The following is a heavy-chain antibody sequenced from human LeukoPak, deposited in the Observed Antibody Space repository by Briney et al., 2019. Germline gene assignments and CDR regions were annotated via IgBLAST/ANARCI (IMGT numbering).Heavy chain of an antibody. J-gene: IGHJ4*02. Sequence: GGSLRLSCAASGFTFDDYTMHWVRQAPGKGLEWVSLISWDGGSTYYADSVKGRFNISRDNSKNSLYLQMNSLRTEDTALYYCAKDGGYDSGAFDYWGQGTLVTVSS. CDR3: AKDGGYDSGAFDY. D-gene: IGHD5-12*01. V-gene: IGHV3-43*01. CDR1: GFTFDDYT. CDR2: ISWDGGST.